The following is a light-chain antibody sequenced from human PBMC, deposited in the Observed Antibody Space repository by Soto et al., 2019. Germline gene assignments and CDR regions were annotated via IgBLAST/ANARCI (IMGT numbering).Light chain of an antibody. CDR3: QQYYDIPS. CDR2: WAS. J-gene: IGKJ4*01. V-gene: IGKV4-1*01. CDR1: QRVLYSSNDKNY. Sequence: DIVMSQSPGSLAVSLGERATINCKSNQRVLYSSNDKNYLAWYQQKPGQPPKLLISWASTRKSGVPDRFSGSGSGTDFTLTIRRLQAEDVAVYYCQQYYDIPSFGGGTKVDIK.